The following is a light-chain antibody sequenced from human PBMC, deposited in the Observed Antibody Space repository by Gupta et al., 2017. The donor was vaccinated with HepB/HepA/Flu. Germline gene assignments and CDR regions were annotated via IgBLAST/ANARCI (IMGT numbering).Light chain of an antibody. Sequence: QPVLTHPPSASGAPGQTIAISCTGGSSNNGASYDVHWYQQLPGTVPKLLIYGNNKRPSGVPDRFSGSKSGTSASLAITGLQAEDETDYYCHACDGSLSVLVFGGGTKLTVL. CDR1: SSNNGASYD. J-gene: IGLJ3*02. V-gene: IGLV1-40*01. CDR2: GNN. CDR3: HACDGSLSVLV.